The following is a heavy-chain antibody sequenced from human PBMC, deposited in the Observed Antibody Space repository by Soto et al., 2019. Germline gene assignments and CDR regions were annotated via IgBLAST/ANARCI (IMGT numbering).Heavy chain of an antibody. D-gene: IGHD6-19*01. J-gene: IGHJ6*02. CDR2: IYSGGST. CDR3: ARDTRDSTGWATDGMDV. Sequence: EVQLVETGGGLIQPGGSLRLSCAASGFTVSNNYMSWIRQAPGKGLEWVSIIYSGGSTFYADSVKGRFTVSRDNSKNNLYLQMNSLRAEDTAVYYCARDTRDSTGWATDGMDVWGQGTTVTVSS. CDR1: GFTVSNNY. V-gene: IGHV3-53*02.